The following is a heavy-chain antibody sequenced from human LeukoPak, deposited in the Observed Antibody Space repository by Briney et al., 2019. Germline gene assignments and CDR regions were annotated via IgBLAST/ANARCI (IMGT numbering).Heavy chain of an antibody. J-gene: IGHJ5*02. CDR1: GGSFSSYA. CDR3: ARGPYSSSQFDP. D-gene: IGHD6-13*01. CDR2: IIPIFGTA. V-gene: IGHV1-69*13. Sequence: SVKVSCKASGGSFSSYAIRWVRKAPGQGLEWMGGIIPIFGTANYAQKFQGRVTITADESTSTAYMELSSLRSEDTAVYYCARGPYSSSQFDPWGQGTLVTVSS.